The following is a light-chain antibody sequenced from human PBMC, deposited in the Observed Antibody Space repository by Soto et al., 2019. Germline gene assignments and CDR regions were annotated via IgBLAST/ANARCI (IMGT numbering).Light chain of an antibody. J-gene: IGKJ3*01. CDR1: QGIDTY. CDR3: QKYTRAPFT. CDR2: AAS. Sequence: DIQMTQSPSSLSASVGDRVTITCRASQGIDTYLAWYQQKPGQVPKLLIYAASTLQSGVPSRFSGSGSVTDFTLTISSLQPEDVATYFSQKYTRAPFTFGPGIKVDIK. V-gene: IGKV1-27*01.